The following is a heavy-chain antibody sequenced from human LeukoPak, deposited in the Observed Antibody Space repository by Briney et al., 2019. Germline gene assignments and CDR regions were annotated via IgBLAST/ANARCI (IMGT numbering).Heavy chain of an antibody. D-gene: IGHD4-17*01. CDR3: HYGVSDY. CDR2: IKSKIDGGTT. CDR1: GFSFTNAW. Sequence: GGSLRLSCAASGFSFTNAWMTWVRQAPGKGLEWVGRIKSKIDGGTTDYAAPVKGRFTISRDDSKNTLYLQMNSLQTEDTALHYCHYGVSDYWGQGTLVTVSS. V-gene: IGHV3-15*01. J-gene: IGHJ4*02.